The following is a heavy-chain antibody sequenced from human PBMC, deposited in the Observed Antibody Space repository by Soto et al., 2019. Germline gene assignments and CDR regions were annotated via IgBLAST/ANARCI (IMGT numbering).Heavy chain of an antibody. J-gene: IGHJ4*02. D-gene: IGHD2-15*01. CDR2: ISYDGSNK. Sequence: GGSLRLSCAASGFTFSSYGMHWVRQAPGKGLEWVAVISYDGSNKYYADSVKGRFTISRDNSKNTLYLQMNSLRAEDTAVYYCQLGYCSGGSCYPVDYWGQGTLVTVSS. CDR1: GFTFSSYG. CDR3: QLGYCSGGSCYPVDY. V-gene: IGHV3-30*03.